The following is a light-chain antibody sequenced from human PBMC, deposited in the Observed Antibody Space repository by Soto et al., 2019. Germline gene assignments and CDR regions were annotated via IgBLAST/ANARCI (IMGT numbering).Light chain of an antibody. CDR2: AAS. CDR1: QSISSY. J-gene: IGKJ2*01. V-gene: IGKV1-39*01. Sequence: DIQMTQSPSSLSASVGDRVTITCRASQSISSYLNLYQQKPGKAPKLLIYAASSLQSGVPSRFSGSGSGTDFTLTISSLQPEDFATYYCQHSYSTPRTFGQGTKLEIK. CDR3: QHSYSTPRT.